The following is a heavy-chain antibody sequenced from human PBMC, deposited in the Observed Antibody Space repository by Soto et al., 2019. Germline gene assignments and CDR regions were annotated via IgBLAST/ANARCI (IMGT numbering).Heavy chain of an antibody. CDR1: GYTFTSYG. V-gene: IGHV1-18*04. CDR2: ISAYNGNT. J-gene: IGHJ4*02. D-gene: IGHD1-26*01. Sequence: ASVKVSCKASGYTFTSYGISWVRQAPGQGLEWMGWISAYNGNTNYAQKLQGRVTMTTDTSTSTAYMELRSLRSDDTAVYYCARDLVGPRWAGLGFDYWGQGTLVTVSS. CDR3: ARDLVGPRWAGLGFDY.